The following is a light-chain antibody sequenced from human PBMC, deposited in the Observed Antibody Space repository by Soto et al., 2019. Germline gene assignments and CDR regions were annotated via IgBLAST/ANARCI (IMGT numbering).Light chain of an antibody. J-gene: IGLJ1*01. CDR3: KSYAGSNTYV. CDR1: KNDIGVYDF. V-gene: IGLV2-8*01. CDR2: EVV. Sequence: QSVLTQPPSASGSPGQSVTISCTGTKNDIGVYDFVSWYQHHPGNAPRLIIYEVVQRPSVVPDRFSVSKSGNTAALTVSGLQAADEADYFCKSYAGSNTYVFGSGTKLTVL.